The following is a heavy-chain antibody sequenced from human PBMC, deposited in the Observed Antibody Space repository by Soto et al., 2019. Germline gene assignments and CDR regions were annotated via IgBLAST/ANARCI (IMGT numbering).Heavy chain of an antibody. J-gene: IGHJ4*02. V-gene: IGHV1-69*13. D-gene: IGHD1-1*01. CDR2: IIPIFGTA. CDR1: GGTFISYA. CDR3: ARDLPSGFASDY. Sequence: SVNVSCKASGGTFISYAISWVRQAPGQGLEWMGGIIPIFGTANYAQKFQGRVTITADESTSTAYMELSSLRSEDTAVYYCARDLPSGFASDYWGQGTLVTVSS.